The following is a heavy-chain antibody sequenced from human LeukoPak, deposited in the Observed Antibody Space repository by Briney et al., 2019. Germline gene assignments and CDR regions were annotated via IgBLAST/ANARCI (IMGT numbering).Heavy chain of an antibody. CDR2: IYYSGST. Sequence: SETLSLTCTVSGGPINTYYWSWLRQPPGRGLEWIGYIYYSGSTNYNPSLKSRVTISVDTSKNQFSLKLSSVTAADTALYYCARDRYNYGFFVYWGQGTLVTVSS. CDR1: GGPINTYY. CDR3: ARDRYNYGFFVY. V-gene: IGHV4-59*01. J-gene: IGHJ4*02. D-gene: IGHD5-18*01.